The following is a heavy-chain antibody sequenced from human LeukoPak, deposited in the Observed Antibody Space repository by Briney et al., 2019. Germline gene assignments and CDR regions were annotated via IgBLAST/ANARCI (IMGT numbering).Heavy chain of an antibody. D-gene: IGHD3-10*01. CDR2: INPNSGGT. V-gene: IGHV1-2*02. CDR3: ARAPYYYGSGSYYNGKFDY. Sequence: ASVKVSCKASGYTFTGYYMHWVQQAPGQGLEWMGWINPNSGGTNYAQKFQGRVTMTRDTSISTAYMELSRLRSDDTAVYYCARAPYYYGSGSYYNGKFDYWGQGTLVTVSS. CDR1: GYTFTGYY. J-gene: IGHJ4*02.